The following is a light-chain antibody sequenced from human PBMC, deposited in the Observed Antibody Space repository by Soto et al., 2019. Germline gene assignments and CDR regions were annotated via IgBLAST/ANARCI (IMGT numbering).Light chain of an antibody. CDR1: QSISSY. CDR3: HQVNDWPWGT. J-gene: IGKJ1*01. V-gene: IGKV3-15*01. Sequence: EIVMTQSPATLSVSPGERATLSCRASQSISSYLAWYQQKPGQAPRLLIYGASTRATDIPARFSGGGSGTEFTLTINSLQSEDVAVYYCHQVNDWPWGTFGQGTKVEVK. CDR2: GAS.